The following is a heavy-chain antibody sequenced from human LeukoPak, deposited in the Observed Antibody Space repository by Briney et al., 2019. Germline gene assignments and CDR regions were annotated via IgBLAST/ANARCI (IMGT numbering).Heavy chain of an antibody. J-gene: IGHJ5*02. D-gene: IGHD3-3*01. CDR2: ISSSRSYI. CDR3: ARGETDVTRWFDP. Sequence: GGSLRLSCAASGFTFSSYSMNWVRQAPGKGLEWVSFISSSRSYIYYADSVKGRFNISRDNAKKSLYLQMNGLRAEDTAVYCARGETDVTRWFDPWGQGTRVTVSS. V-gene: IGHV3-21*01. CDR1: GFTFSSYS.